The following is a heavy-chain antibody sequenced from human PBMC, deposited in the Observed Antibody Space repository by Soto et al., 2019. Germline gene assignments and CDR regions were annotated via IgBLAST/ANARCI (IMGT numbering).Heavy chain of an antibody. Sequence: SETLSLTCTVSGGSVSNSNYYWAWIRQPPGKGLEWIGTIYSSGNTYYNPSLESRITLSVDTSNNQFSLRLSSVTAADTAVFYCARGLDWHDTSAYYDWGQGTLVTVSS. CDR1: GGSVSNSNYY. CDR2: IYSSGNT. V-gene: IGHV4-39*01. D-gene: IGHD3-22*01. CDR3: ARGLDWHDTSAYYD. J-gene: IGHJ4*02.